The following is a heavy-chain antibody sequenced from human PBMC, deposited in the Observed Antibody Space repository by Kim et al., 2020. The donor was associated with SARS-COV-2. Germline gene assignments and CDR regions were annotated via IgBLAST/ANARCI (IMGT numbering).Heavy chain of an antibody. CDR3: ATGPLVVITNYFDY. Sequence: ASVKVSCKVSGYTLTELSMHWVRQAPGKGLEWMGGFDPEDGETIYAQKFQGRVTMTEDTSTDTAYMELSSLRSEDTAVYYCATGPLVVITNYFDYWGQGTLVTVSS. CDR2: FDPEDGET. D-gene: IGHD3-22*01. CDR1: GYTLTELS. V-gene: IGHV1-24*01. J-gene: IGHJ4*02.